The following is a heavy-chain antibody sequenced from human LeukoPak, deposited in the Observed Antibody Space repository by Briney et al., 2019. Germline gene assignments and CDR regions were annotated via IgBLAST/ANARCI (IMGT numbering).Heavy chain of an antibody. D-gene: IGHD3-10*01. CDR2: INSNGGST. J-gene: IGHJ3*02. V-gene: IGHV3-64D*06. Sequence: PRGSLRLSCSASGFTFSSYAMHWVRQAPGKGLEYVSAINSNGGSTYYADSVKGRFTISRDNSKNTLYLQMSSLRAEDTAVYYCVKDGPGGMGGVTMVRGVPLDAFDIWGQGTMVTVSS. CDR3: VKDGPGGMGGVTMVRGVPLDAFDI. CDR1: GFTFSSYA.